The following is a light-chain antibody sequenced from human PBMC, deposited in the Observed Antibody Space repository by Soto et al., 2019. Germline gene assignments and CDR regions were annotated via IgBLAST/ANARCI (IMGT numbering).Light chain of an antibody. CDR2: GTS. CDR3: GQYGDFYT. Sequence: EIVLTQSPGSLSLSPGERATLACRASQRVSNNLVAWYQQKSGQAPRLLISGTSTRSNGVSDRFSGSGSGTDFALTSSRVEPEGVAVYYCGQYGDFYTFGQGTNLELK. CDR1: QRVSNNL. J-gene: IGKJ2*01. V-gene: IGKV3-20*01.